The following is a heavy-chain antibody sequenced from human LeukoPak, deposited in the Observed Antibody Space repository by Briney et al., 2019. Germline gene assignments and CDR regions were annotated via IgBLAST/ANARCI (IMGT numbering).Heavy chain of an antibody. Sequence: SETLSLTCAVSGYSISSGYYWGWIRQPPGKGLEWIGTIHHSGSTYYNPSLKSRVTISVDTSNNQFSLKLTSVTAADTAVYYCARDRSGSGWFDPWGQGTLVTVSS. CDR3: ARDRSGSGWFDP. CDR2: IHHSGST. CDR1: GYSISSGYY. V-gene: IGHV4-38-2*02. D-gene: IGHD3-3*01. J-gene: IGHJ5*02.